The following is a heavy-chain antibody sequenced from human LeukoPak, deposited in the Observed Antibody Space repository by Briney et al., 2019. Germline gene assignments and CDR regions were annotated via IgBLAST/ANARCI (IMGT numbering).Heavy chain of an antibody. CDR3: AKTYPRPRYCSSTSCPTRDDY. Sequence: GGSLRLSCAASGFTFSSYAMSWVRQAPGKGLEWVSAISSSGGSTYYADSVKGRFTISRDNSKNTLYLQMNSLRAEDTAVYYCAKTYPRPRYCSSTSCPTRDDYWGQGTLVTVSS. CDR1: GFTFSSYA. J-gene: IGHJ4*02. D-gene: IGHD2-2*01. V-gene: IGHV3-23*01. CDR2: ISSSGGST.